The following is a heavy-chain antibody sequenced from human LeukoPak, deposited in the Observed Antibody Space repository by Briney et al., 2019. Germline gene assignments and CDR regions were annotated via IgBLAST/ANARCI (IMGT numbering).Heavy chain of an antibody. CDR3: ARQLNPYSSGWYYFDY. Sequence: SETLSLTCTVSGGSISNYYWSWIRQPPGKGLEWIGYIYYSGTTNYSPSLKGRVTISVNTSKNQFSLKLSSVTAADTAVYYCARQLNPYSSGWYYFDYWGQGTLVTVSS. CDR2: IYYSGTT. CDR1: GGSISNYY. J-gene: IGHJ4*02. V-gene: IGHV4-59*08. D-gene: IGHD6-19*01.